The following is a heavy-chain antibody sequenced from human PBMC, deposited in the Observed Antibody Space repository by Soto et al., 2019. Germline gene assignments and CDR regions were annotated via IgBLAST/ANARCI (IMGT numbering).Heavy chain of an antibody. D-gene: IGHD2-15*01. Sequence: QVQLVESGGGVVQPGKSLRLSCAASGFKLRNVNIHWVRPAPGKGLVWLGGIWFAGRKKYYADSVKGRFTISSDNSKNPLCLDMHSLTADDAAVFCCARAHPIILLDRFAPWGHGTLVTVSS. J-gene: IGHJ5*02. CDR2: IWFAGRKK. CDR1: GFKLRNVN. V-gene: IGHV3-33*01. CDR3: ARAHPIILLDRFAP.